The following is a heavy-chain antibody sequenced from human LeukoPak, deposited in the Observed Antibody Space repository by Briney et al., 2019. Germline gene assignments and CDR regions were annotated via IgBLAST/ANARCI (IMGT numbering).Heavy chain of an antibody. CDR2: IKQDGGEK. Sequence: GGSVRLSCAASGFTFSSYGMSWVRQAPGKGLEWVANIKQDGGEKYYVDSVKGRFTISRDKAKNSLYLQMTSLRAEATAVYSCARVSGSSDYWGQGTLVTVSS. D-gene: IGHD1-26*01. CDR1: GFTFSSYG. CDR3: ARVSGSSDY. V-gene: IGHV3-7*01. J-gene: IGHJ4*02.